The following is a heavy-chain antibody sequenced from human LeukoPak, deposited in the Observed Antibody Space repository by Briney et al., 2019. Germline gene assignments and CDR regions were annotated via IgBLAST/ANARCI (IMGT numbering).Heavy chain of an antibody. D-gene: IGHD1-1*01. CDR3: ARDSIRVQTGTTP. J-gene: IGHJ5*02. CDR2: IYYSGNT. V-gene: IGHV4-39*07. CDR1: GGSISSNSYY. Sequence: PSETLSLTCAVSGGSISSNSYYWGWIRQPPGEGLEWIGNIYYSGNTYYNPSLRSRVTISVDTSKNQFSQRLTSVTAADTAVYYCARDSIRVQTGTTPWGRGTLVTVSS.